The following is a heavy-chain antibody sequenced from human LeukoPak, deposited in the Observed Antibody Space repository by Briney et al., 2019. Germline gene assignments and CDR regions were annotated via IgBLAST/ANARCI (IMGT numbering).Heavy chain of an antibody. CDR3: ARLGGAIDY. V-gene: IGHV4-59*12. J-gene: IGHJ4*02. D-gene: IGHD3-16*02. CDR1: VGSISSYY. CDR2: IYYSGST. Sequence: SETLSLTCTVSVGSISSYYWSWIRQPPGKGLEWIGYIYYSGSTNYNPSLKSRVTISVDTSKNQFSLKLSSVTAADTAVYYCARLGGAIDYWGQGTLVTVS.